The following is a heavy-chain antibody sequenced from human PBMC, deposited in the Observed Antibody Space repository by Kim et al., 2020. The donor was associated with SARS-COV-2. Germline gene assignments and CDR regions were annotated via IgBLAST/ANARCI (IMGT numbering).Heavy chain of an antibody. Sequence: SETLSLTCAVYGGSFSGYYWSWIRQPPGKWLEWFGEINHSGSTNYNPSLKSRVTISVDTSKNQFSLKLSSVTAADTAVYYCARQEVTTHWFDPWGQGTLVTVSS. V-gene: IGHV4-34*01. CDR3: ARQEVTTHWFDP. CDR2: INHSGST. CDR1: GGSFSGYY. J-gene: IGHJ5*02. D-gene: IGHD4-17*01.